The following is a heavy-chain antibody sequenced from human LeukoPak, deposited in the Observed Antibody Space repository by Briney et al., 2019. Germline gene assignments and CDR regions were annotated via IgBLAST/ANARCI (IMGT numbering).Heavy chain of an antibody. V-gene: IGHV3-11*01. J-gene: IGHJ4*02. CDR2: ICISGTTI. D-gene: IGHD4-17*01. CDR3: ARAGRLQYGDYVAFDY. Sequence: GGSLRLSCAASGVTFTDYFMSWSRQAPGKGLEWVSYICISGTTIYYADSVRGRFTFSRDNAKISLYLQMNSLRAEDTAVYYCARAGRLQYGDYVAFDYWGQGTLVTVSS. CDR1: GVTFTDYF.